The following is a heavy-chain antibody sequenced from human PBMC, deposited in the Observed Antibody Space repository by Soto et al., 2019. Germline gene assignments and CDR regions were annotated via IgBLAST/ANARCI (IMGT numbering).Heavy chain of an antibody. CDR2: INHSGST. CDR3: ARNIAARLLDY. V-gene: IGHV4-34*01. D-gene: IGHD6-6*01. Sequence: SETLSLTCAVYGGSFSGYYWSWIRQPPGKGLEWIGEINHSGSTNYNPSLKSRVTISVDTSKNQFSLKLSSVTAADTAVYYCARNIAARLLDYWGQGTLVTVS. J-gene: IGHJ4*02. CDR1: GGSFSGYY.